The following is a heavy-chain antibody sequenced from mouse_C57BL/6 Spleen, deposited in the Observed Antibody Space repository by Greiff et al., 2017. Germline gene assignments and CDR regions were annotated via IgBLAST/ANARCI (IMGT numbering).Heavy chain of an antibody. Sequence: VQLQQSGPELVKPGASVKISCKASGYAFSSSWMNWVKQRPGKGLEWIGRIYPGDGDTKYNGKFKGKATLTADKSSITAYMQLSSLTSEDSAVYFCARDYYGSSSWFAYWGQGTLVTVSA. CDR1: GYAFSSSW. V-gene: IGHV1-82*01. D-gene: IGHD1-1*01. J-gene: IGHJ3*01. CDR3: ARDYYGSSSWFAY. CDR2: IYPGDGDT.